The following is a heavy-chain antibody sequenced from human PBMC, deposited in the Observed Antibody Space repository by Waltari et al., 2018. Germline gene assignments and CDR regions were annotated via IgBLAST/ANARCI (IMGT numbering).Heavy chain of an antibody. Sequence: QVQLVESGGGVVQPGRSLRLSCAASGFTFSSYAMHWVRQAPGKGLEWVAVISYDGSNKYYADSVKGRFTISRDNSKNTLYLQMNSLRAEDTAVYYCARGTAAAPGGAFDYWRQGTLVTVSS. CDR2: ISYDGSNK. CDR3: ARGTAAAPGGAFDY. V-gene: IGHV3-30-3*01. CDR1: GFTFSSYA. J-gene: IGHJ4*02. D-gene: IGHD6-13*01.